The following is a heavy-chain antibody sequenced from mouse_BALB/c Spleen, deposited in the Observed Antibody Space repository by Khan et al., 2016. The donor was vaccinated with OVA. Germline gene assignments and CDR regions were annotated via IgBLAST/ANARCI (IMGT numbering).Heavy chain of an antibody. Sequence: QVQLQQPGAELAKPGASVKMSGKASGYTFTTYWTHWGRQRPGQGRDWIGYINPSTTYTENKQKFKDMATLTADKSSSTDYMQLSSLTAEDSADDYCRRRVFDAFDYWGQGTTRTGSS. CDR1: GYTFTTYW. CDR3: RRRVFDAFDY. CDR2: INPSTTYT. J-gene: IGHJ2*01. V-gene: IGHV1-7*01.